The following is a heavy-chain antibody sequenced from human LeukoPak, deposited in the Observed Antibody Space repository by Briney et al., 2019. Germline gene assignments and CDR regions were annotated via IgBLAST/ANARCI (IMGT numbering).Heavy chain of an antibody. D-gene: IGHD5-24*01. V-gene: IGHV3-23*01. Sequence: GGSLRLSCAASGFSFSTYVMSWVRQAPGKGLEWVSGISGSAGITYYADSVKGRFTISRDNSKNTLYLQMNSLRAEDTAVYYCAKDQTVGDGHIDFEYWGQGTLVTVSS. CDR3: AKDQTVGDGHIDFEY. CDR2: ISGSAGIT. J-gene: IGHJ4*02. CDR1: GFSFSTYV.